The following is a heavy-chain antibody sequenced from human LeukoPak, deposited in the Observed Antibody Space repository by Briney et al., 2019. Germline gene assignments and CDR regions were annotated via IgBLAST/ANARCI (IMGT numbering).Heavy chain of an antibody. Sequence: GASVKVSCKTSGYTFTDYYMHWVRQAPGQGLEWMGRINSNSGDTNYAQKFLGRVTLTRDTSISTAYMELSSLTSDDTAVYYCGSISEVWSGYYTVHHDYWGQGTLVTVSS. D-gene: IGHD3-3*01. CDR3: GSISEVWSGYYTVHHDY. CDR1: GYTFTDYY. V-gene: IGHV1-2*02. CDR2: INSNSGDT. J-gene: IGHJ4*02.